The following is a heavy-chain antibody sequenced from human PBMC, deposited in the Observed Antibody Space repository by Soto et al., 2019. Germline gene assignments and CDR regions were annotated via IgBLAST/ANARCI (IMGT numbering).Heavy chain of an antibody. Sequence: SETLSLTCAVYGGSFSGYYWSWIRQPPGKGLEWIGEINHSGSTNYNPSLKSRVTISVDTSKNQFSLKLSSVTAADTAVYYCAREGRPTRSYDSSGYYPRWGQGTLVTVSS. CDR3: AREGRPTRSYDSSGYYPR. CDR1: GGSFSGYY. J-gene: IGHJ4*02. CDR2: INHSGST. D-gene: IGHD3-22*01. V-gene: IGHV4-34*01.